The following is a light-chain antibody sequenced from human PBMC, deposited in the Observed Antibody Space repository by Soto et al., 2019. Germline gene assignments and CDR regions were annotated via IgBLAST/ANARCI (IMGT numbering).Light chain of an antibody. Sequence: DIQLTQSPSFLSASVGDRVTITCRASQGIYSYLGWYQQKPGRAPKLMISSASTLESGVPSRFSGSGSGTEFSLTISSLQPEDFATYYCQQLNSYPITFGGGTKVEIK. CDR2: SAS. J-gene: IGKJ4*01. CDR1: QGIYSY. V-gene: IGKV1-9*01. CDR3: QQLNSYPIT.